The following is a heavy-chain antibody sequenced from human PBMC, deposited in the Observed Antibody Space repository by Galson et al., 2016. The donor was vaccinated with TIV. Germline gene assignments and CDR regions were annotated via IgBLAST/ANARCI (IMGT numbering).Heavy chain of an antibody. Sequence: LRLSCAASGFTFSKYWMHWVRQAPEKGLVWISRTNVDCSSTSYADSVKGRVTISRDNARNTLYLLMNSLRVGDTAVYYCVRGGLEPFDYWGHGTLVTVSS. CDR1: GFTFSKYW. CDR3: VRGGLEPFDY. V-gene: IGHV3-74*01. J-gene: IGHJ4*01. D-gene: IGHD3/OR15-3a*01. CDR2: TNVDCSST.